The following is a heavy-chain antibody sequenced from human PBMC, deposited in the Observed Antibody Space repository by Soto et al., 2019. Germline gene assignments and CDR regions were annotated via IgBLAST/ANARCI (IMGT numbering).Heavy chain of an antibody. CDR2: IKSKTDGGTT. CDR1: GFTFSNAW. J-gene: IGHJ4*02. CDR3: TTVGYRYGYGVFDY. Sequence: GGSLRLSCAASGFTFSNAWMSWVRQAPGKGLEWVGRIKSKTDGGTTDYAAPVKGRFTISRDDSKNTLYLQMNSLKTEDTAVYYFTTVGYRYGYGVFDYRGQGTLVTVYS. D-gene: IGHD5-18*01. V-gene: IGHV3-15*01.